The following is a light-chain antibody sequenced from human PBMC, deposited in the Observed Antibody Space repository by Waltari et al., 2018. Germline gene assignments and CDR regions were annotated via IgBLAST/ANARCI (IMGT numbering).Light chain of an antibody. CDR2: LGS. V-gene: IGKV2-28*01. J-gene: IGKJ1*01. Sequence: LPVTPGEPASISCRSSQSLLRSNGNNYLDWYLQKPGQSPLFLIYLGSHRASGVPDRLSGSGSGTIFTLTISRVEAEDVRVYFCLQTLQTPRTFGQGTKVEIK. CDR3: LQTLQTPRT. CDR1: QSLLRSNGNNY.